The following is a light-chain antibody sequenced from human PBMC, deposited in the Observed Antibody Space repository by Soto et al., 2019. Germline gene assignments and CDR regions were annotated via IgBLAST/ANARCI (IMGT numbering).Light chain of an antibody. CDR2: KAS. V-gene: IGKV1-5*03. Sequence: DIQMTQSPSTLSGSVGDRVTITCRASQTISSWLAWYQQKPGKAPKLLIYKASTLKSGVPSRFSGSGSGTEFTLTISSLQPDDFGTYYCQHSNSYSEAFGQGAKVDIK. CDR3: QHSNSYSEA. J-gene: IGKJ1*01. CDR1: QTISSW.